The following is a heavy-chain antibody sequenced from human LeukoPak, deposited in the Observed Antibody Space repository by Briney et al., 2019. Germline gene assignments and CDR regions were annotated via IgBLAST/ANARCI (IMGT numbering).Heavy chain of an antibody. CDR1: GFTFDDYG. CDR2: INWNGGST. CDR3: AREYSSSWYPYYYHYYMDV. D-gene: IGHD6-13*01. V-gene: IGHV3-20*04. J-gene: IGHJ6*03. Sequence: GGSLRLSCAASGFTFDDYGMSWVRQAPGKGLEWVSGINWNGGSTGYADSVKGRFTISRDNAKNSLYLQMNSLRAEDTALYYCAREYSSSWYPYYYHYYMDVWGKGTTVTVSS.